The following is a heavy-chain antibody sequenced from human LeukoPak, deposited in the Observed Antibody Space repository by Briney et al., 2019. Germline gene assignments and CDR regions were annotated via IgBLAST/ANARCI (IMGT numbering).Heavy chain of an antibody. Sequence: ASVKVSCKASGGTFSSYAISWVRQAPGQGLEWMGGIIPIFGTANYAQKFQGRVTITADESTSTAYMELSSLRSEDTAVYYCASDQLRSGAQYFPQWGQGTLVIVSS. CDR1: GGTFSSYA. CDR3: ASDQLRSGAQYFPQ. CDR2: IIPIFGTA. D-gene: IGHD3-10*01. J-gene: IGHJ1*01. V-gene: IGHV1-69*13.